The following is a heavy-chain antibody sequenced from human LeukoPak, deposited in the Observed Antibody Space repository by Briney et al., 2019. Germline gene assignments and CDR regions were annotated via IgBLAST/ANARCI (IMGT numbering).Heavy chain of an antibody. CDR1: GFTFDDYS. CDR3: ARAGVVVAAIDY. D-gene: IGHD2-15*01. J-gene: IGHJ4*02. V-gene: IGHV3-9*01. Sequence: ALRLSCAASGFTFDDYSMHWVRQAPGKGLEWVSGISWNSGSIGYADSVKGRFTISRDNAKNSLYLQMNSLRAEDTALYYCARAGVVVAAIDYWGQGTLVTVSS. CDR2: ISWNSGSI.